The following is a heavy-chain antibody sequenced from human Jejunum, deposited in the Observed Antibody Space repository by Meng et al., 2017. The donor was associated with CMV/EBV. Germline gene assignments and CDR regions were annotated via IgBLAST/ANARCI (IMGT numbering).Heavy chain of an antibody. Sequence: FSDYWMHWVGQAPGKGLVWVSRINSDGIATNYADSVKGRFTISRDNAKNTLFLQMDGLRPEDTALYYCAKDVTHYTFWSGSVGMDVWGQGTTVTVSS. J-gene: IGHJ6*02. CDR2: INSDGIAT. V-gene: IGHV3-74*01. CDR1: FSDYW. D-gene: IGHD3-3*01. CDR3: AKDVTHYTFWSGSVGMDV.